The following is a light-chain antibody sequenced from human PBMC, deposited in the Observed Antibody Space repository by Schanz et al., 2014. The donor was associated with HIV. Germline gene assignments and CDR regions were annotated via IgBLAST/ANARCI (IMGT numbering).Light chain of an antibody. Sequence: QSVLAQPPSVSGAPGQRVTISCTGSSSNIGAGYDVHWYQHLPETAPKLLIYGNSNRPSGVPDRFSGSKSGTSASLVITGLQAEDEADYFCATWDISRNGPVFGGGTKLTVL. CDR1: SSNIGAGYD. V-gene: IGLV1-40*01. CDR2: GNS. CDR3: ATWDISRNGPV. J-gene: IGLJ2*01.